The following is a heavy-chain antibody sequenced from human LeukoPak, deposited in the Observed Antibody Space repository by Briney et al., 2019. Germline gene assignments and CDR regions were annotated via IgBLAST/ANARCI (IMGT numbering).Heavy chain of an antibody. D-gene: IGHD5-18*01. V-gene: IGHV4-61*01. Sequence: SETLSLTCTVSGGSISSSSYYWGWIRQPPGKGLEWIGYIYYSGSTNYNPSLKSRVTISVDTSKNQFSLKLSSVTAADTAVYYCARELRGGYSYGLGIVFAFDIWGQGTMVTASS. CDR1: GGSISSSSYY. CDR3: ARELRGGYSYGLGIVFAFDI. CDR2: IYYSGST. J-gene: IGHJ3*02.